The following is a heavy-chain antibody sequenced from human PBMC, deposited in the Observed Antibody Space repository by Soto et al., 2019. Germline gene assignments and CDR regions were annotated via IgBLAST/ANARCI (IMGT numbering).Heavy chain of an antibody. CDR3: ARGERQQQLDY. Sequence: AETLSLSCSVSGGVIGSDKWWSWVRQPPGKGLEWIGEIHHSGNSNYNPSLKSRVIISVDKSKNQFSLNLSSVTDADTAGYYCARGERQQQLDYWGQGTLLTVS. V-gene: IGHV4-4*02. J-gene: IGHJ4*02. CDR1: GGVIGSDKW. CDR2: IHHSGNS. D-gene: IGHD6-13*01.